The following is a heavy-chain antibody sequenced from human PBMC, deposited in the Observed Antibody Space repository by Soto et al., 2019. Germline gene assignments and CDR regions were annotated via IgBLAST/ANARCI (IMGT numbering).Heavy chain of an antibody. CDR3: ASVGVGWSQPHFDY. J-gene: IGHJ4*02. D-gene: IGHD6-19*01. CDR2: IIPIFGTA. Sequence: ASVKVSCKASGGTFSSYAISWVRQAPGQGLEWMGGIIPIFGTANYAQKFQGRVTITADESTSTAYMELSSLRSEDTAVYYCASVGVGWSQPHFDYWGQGTLVTVSS. V-gene: IGHV1-69*13. CDR1: GGTFSSYA.